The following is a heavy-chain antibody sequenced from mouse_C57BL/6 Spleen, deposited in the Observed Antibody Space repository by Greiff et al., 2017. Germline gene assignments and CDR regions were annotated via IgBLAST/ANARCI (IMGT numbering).Heavy chain of an antibody. Sequence: QVQLQPPGAELVMPGASVKLSCKASGFTFTSFWMHRVKQRPGQGREWIGEIDPFDRYTNYNQKFKGKFTLTVDKSSSTAYMQLSSLTSEDSAVYYCARTYEYDVAWFAYWGQGTLVTVSA. CDR2: IDPFDRYT. CDR3: ARTYEYDVAWFAY. CDR1: GFTFTSFW. D-gene: IGHD2-4*01. J-gene: IGHJ3*01. V-gene: IGHV1-69*01.